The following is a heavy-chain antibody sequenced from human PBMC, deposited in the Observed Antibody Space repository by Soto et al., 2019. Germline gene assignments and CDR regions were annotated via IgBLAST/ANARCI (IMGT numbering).Heavy chain of an antibody. J-gene: IGHJ6*02. CDR2: IYSNDHK. CDR3: AHLPRFYFGIHV. V-gene: IGHV2-5*01. CDR1: GFSLTPSGVG. Sequence: QITLKESGPMLVEPTQTLTLTCTFSGFSLTPSGVGVSWIRQPPGKALEWVGLIYSNDHKEYSPSLKTRVTSFKDTTKNQVFLTLTNTDPVDTATYFCAHLPRFYFGIHVWGQGTTVTVSS.